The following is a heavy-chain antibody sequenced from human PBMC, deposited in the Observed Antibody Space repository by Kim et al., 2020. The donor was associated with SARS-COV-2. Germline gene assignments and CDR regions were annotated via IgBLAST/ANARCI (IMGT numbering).Heavy chain of an antibody. J-gene: IGHJ2*01. D-gene: IGHD6-19*01. CDR3: ARLRGTAVADWYFDL. V-gene: IGHV4-39*01. Sequence: NPSLKSRLTIAVDTSKNQFSLHQSSVTAADTALYFCARLRGTAVADWYFDLWGRGTLLTVSS.